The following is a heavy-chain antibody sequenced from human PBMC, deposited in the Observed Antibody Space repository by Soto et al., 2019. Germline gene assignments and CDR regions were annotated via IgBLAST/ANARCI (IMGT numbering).Heavy chain of an antibody. CDR1: GFTFSTYG. CDR2: ISYDGINK. J-gene: IGHJ4*02. V-gene: IGHV3-30*18. Sequence: QVQLVESGGGVVQPGRSLRLSCAASGFTFSTYGMHWVRQAPGKGLEWVAVISYDGINKYYADSVKGRFTISRDNSKNTLYLQMNSLRPEDTAVYYCAKDRRELVRGEGYFDYWGQGPLVTVSS. CDR3: AKDRRELVRGEGYFDY. D-gene: IGHD1-7*01.